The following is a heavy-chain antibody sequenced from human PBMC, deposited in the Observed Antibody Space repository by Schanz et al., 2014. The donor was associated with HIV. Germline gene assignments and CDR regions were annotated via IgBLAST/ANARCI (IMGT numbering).Heavy chain of an antibody. CDR2: ISRDGKTA. CDR1: GFPFSNYW. V-gene: IGHV3-74*01. CDR3: ARRSSDGGYYDN. Sequence: EVQLVESWGFLFPPFFSLLLSCAASGFPFSNYWMHWVRQVPGKGLVWVSRISRDGKTANKADSVKGRFTVSRDNAKNRLYLQMNNLTAGDTAVYYCARRSSDGGYYDNWGQGTLVTVSS. D-gene: IGHD2-15*01. J-gene: IGHJ4*02.